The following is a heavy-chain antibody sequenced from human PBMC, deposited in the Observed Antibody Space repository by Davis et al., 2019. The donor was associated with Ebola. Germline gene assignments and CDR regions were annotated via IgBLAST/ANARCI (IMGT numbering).Heavy chain of an antibody. CDR2: IYYSGST. V-gene: IGHV4-59*08. CDR1: GGSISSYY. CDR3: ARYRGVAARPSFDY. D-gene: IGHD6-6*01. Sequence: PSETLSLTCTVSGGSISSYYWSWIRQPPGKGLEWIGYIYYSGSTNYNPSLKSRVTISVDTSKNQFSLKLSSVTAADTAVYYCARYRGVAARPSFDYWGQGTLVTDSS. J-gene: IGHJ4*02.